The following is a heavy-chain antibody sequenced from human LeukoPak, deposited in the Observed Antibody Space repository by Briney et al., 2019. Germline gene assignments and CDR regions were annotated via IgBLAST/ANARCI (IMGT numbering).Heavy chain of an antibody. J-gene: IGHJ4*02. CDR2: INPDGSNT. CDR1: GFTFSSYS. V-gene: IGHV3-74*01. D-gene: IGHD1-7*01. CDR3: CIMGTGTPY. Sequence: GGSLRLSCAAAGFTFSSYSMHWVRQAPCTGLVWVSHINPDGSNTHYADSVKGRFTISRDNAKNTVFLQMNSLRAEDTAVYYCCIMGTGTPYWGQGTLVTVSS.